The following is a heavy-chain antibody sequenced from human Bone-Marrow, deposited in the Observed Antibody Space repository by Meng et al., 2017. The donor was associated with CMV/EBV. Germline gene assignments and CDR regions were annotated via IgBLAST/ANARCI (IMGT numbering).Heavy chain of an antibody. CDR1: FSSYA. D-gene: IGHD3-22*01. CDR2: IIPIFGTA. Sequence: FSSYAISWGRQDPGQGLEWMGGIIPIFGTANYAQKFQGRVTITTDESTSTAYMELSSLRSEDTAVYYCARAYHSYDSSGYYYPFDYWGQGTLVTVSS. V-gene: IGHV1-69*05. CDR3: ARAYHSYDSSGYYYPFDY. J-gene: IGHJ4*02.